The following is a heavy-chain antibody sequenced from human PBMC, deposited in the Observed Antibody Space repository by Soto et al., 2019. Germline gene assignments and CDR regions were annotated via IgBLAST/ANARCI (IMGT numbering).Heavy chain of an antibody. V-gene: IGHV5-51*01. D-gene: IGHD6-19*01. Sequence: LGESLKISCKGSGYSFTSYWIGWVRQMPGKGLEWMGIIYPGDSDTRYSPSFQGQVTISADKSISTAYLQWSSLKASDTAMYYCARRIAVAGTVEAYYYYGMDVWGQGTTVTVSS. J-gene: IGHJ6*02. CDR1: GYSFTSYW. CDR3: ARRIAVAGTVEAYYYYGMDV. CDR2: IYPGDSDT.